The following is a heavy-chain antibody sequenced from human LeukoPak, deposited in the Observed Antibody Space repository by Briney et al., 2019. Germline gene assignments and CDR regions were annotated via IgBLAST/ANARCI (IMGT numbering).Heavy chain of an antibody. J-gene: IGHJ4*02. CDR1: GHTFTSYY. V-gene: IGHV1-2*02. Sequence: ASVKVSCKASGHTFTSYYMHWVRQAPGQGLEWMGWINPNSGGTNYAQKFQGRVTMTRDTSISTAYMELSRLRSDDTAVYYCASRDSSGWYSDYWGQGTLVTVSS. CDR3: ASRDSSGWYSDY. CDR2: INPNSGGT. D-gene: IGHD6-19*01.